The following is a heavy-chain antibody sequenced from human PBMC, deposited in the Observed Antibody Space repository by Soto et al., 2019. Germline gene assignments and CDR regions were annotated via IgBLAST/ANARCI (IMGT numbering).Heavy chain of an antibody. CDR1: GFTFSSYA. D-gene: IGHD5-12*01. Sequence: GGSLRLSCAASGFTFSSYAMSWVRQAPGKGLEWVSGISGSGDSTYYADSVKGRFTISRDNSKNTLYLQMNSLRAEDTAVYYCARDYYRFNSGYGFSMDVWGQGTTVTVSS. J-gene: IGHJ6*02. CDR2: ISGSGDST. V-gene: IGHV3-23*01. CDR3: ARDYYRFNSGYGFSMDV.